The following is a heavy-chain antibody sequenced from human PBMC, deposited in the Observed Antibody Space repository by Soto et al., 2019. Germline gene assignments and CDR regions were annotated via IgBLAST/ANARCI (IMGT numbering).Heavy chain of an antibody. CDR1: GFTVSSNY. Sequence: GGSLRLSCAASGFTVSSNYMNWVRQAPGKGLEWVSVIYSGGSTYYADSVKGRFTISRDNSKNTLFLQMNSLRAEDTALYYCASNPRGYYDLGHYYYAMDVWGQGTTVTVSS. V-gene: IGHV3-66*01. CDR3: ASNPRGYYDLGHYYYAMDV. D-gene: IGHD3-3*01. J-gene: IGHJ6*02. CDR2: IYSGGST.